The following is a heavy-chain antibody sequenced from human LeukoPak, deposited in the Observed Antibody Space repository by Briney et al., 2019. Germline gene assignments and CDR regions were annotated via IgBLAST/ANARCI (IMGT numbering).Heavy chain of an antibody. CDR3: ASSVVVAVATQLGFFDY. D-gene: IGHD2-15*01. V-gene: IGHV4-39*07. J-gene: IGHJ4*02. CDR2: IYYSGST. Sequence: SETLSLTCTVSGGSISSSSYYWGRIRQPPGKGLEWIGSIYYSGSTYYNPSLKSRVTISVDTSKNQFSLKLSSVTAADTAVYYCASSVVVAVATQLGFFDYWGQGTLVTVSS. CDR1: GGSISSSSYY.